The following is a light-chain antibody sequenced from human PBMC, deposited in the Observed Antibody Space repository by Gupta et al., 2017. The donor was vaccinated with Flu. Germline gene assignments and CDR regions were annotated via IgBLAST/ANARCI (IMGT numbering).Light chain of an antibody. CDR2: LGS. CDR3: MQALQAPYT. V-gene: IGKV2-28*01. J-gene: IGKJ2*01. Sequence: DIVTTQSPLSLPFIPGEPASISCRSSQCLLHSDGFTFLDWYLQKPGQSPQLLIYLGSNRASGVPDRFSGSESGTDFTLEISRVEAEDIGVYYCMQALQAPYTFGQGTKLEIK. CDR1: QCLLHSDGFTF.